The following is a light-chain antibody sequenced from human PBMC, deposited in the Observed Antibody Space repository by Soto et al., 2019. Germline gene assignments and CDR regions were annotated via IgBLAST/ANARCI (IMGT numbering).Light chain of an antibody. CDR1: QSVTSNY. V-gene: IGKV3-20*01. Sequence: EIVLTQSPGTLSLSPGERATLSCGAIQSVTSNYLAWYQQKPGQAPRLLIFGASIRVKGIPDRFIGSGSGTDFTLTISRMEPEDFAVYYCQHYVTSLKTFGQGTKVDIK. J-gene: IGKJ1*01. CDR2: GAS. CDR3: QHYVTSLKT.